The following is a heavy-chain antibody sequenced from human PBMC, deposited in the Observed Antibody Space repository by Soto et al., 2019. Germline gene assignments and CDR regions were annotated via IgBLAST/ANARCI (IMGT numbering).Heavy chain of an antibody. D-gene: IGHD3-22*01. J-gene: IGHJ4*02. CDR2: ISSSSSYI. CDR3: ARVHYYDSSAYYL. V-gene: IGHV3-21*01. Sequence: PGGPLRLSCAASGFTFSSYNMNWVRQAPGKGLEWVSSISSSSSYIYYADSVKGRFTISRDNAKNSLYLQMSSLRAEDTAVYYCARVHYYDSSAYYLWGQGTLVTVSS. CDR1: GFTFSSYN.